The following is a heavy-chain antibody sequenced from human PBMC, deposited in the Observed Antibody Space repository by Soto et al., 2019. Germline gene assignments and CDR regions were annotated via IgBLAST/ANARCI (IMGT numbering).Heavy chain of an antibody. J-gene: IGHJ6*02. CDR1: GYTFTGYY. D-gene: IGHD3-10*01. CDR2: INPNSGGT. V-gene: IGHV1-2*04. Sequence: ASVKVSCKASGYTFTGYYMHWVRQAPGQGLEWMGWINPNSGGTNYAQKFQGWVTMTRDTSISTAYMELSRLRSDDTAVYYCARGGYGFFSYYDYHQYVIYVRAQRSTVPVS. CDR3: ARGGYGFFSYYDYHQYVIYV.